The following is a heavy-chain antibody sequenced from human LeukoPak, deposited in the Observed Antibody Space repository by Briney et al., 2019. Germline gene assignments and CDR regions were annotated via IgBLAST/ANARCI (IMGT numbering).Heavy chain of an antibody. CDR1: GFSFNSDW. CDR2: VKQDGSTK. Sequence: GGSLRLSCAASGFSFNSDWMDWVRQAPGKGLEWVANVKQDGSTKYYVDSVKGRFTISRDNAKNSLYLQVNSLRAEDTAVYYCARIGYSSSSFDYWGQGTLVIVSS. V-gene: IGHV3-7*03. D-gene: IGHD6-6*01. J-gene: IGHJ4*02. CDR3: ARIGYSSSSFDY.